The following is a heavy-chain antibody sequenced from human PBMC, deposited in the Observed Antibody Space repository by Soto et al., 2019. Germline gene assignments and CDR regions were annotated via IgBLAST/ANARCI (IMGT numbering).Heavy chain of an antibody. CDR1: GYSFTSYW. D-gene: IGHD6-6*01. J-gene: IGHJ4*02. CDR2: IYPGDSDT. CDR3: ERLKYSSSLYFDY. Sequence: PXESLKLSWQCSGYSFTSYWSGLVLQMPGKGLEWMGIIYPGDSDTRYSPSFQGQVTISADKSISTAYLQWSSLKASDTAMYYCERLKYSSSLYFDYWGQGTLVTVSS. V-gene: IGHV5-51*01.